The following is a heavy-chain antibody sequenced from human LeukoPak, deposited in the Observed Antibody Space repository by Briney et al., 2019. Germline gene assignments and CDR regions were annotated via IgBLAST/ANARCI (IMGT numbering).Heavy chain of an antibody. V-gene: IGHV3-21*01. CDR3: ARGQGDQFDYYMDV. CDR1: GFTFSSYS. D-gene: IGHD2-21*01. J-gene: IGHJ6*03. CDR2: ISSSSSYI. Sequence: GGSLRLSCAASGFTFSSYSMNWVRQAPGKGLEWVSSISSSSSYIYYADSVKGRVPRYRDNAKNSLYLQMNSLRAEDTAVYYCARGQGDQFDYYMDVWGKGTTVTVSS.